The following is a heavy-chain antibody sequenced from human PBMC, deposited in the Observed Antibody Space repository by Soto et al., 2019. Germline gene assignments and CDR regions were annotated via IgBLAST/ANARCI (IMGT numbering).Heavy chain of an antibody. D-gene: IGHD1-1*01. CDR2: IKSISSGGTT. V-gene: IGHV3-15*01. CDR3: ATGGRWAGTTLEY. J-gene: IGHJ4*02. Sequence: VQLVESGGGLVKPGGSLRLSCTVSGFAFNTAWMTWVRQSPGKGLEWVGRIKSISSGGTTEYAAPVKGRFTISRDDSKNTVFLQMSSLKREDTALYYCATGGRWAGTTLEYWGQGTQVTVSS. CDR1: GFAFNTAW.